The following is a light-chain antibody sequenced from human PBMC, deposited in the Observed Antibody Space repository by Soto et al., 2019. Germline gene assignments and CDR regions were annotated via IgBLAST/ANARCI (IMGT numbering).Light chain of an antibody. CDR1: SSDAGNYNF. Sequence: QSVLTQPASVSGSTGPSITISCTGSSSDAGNYNFVSWYQQHPGKAPKVIIYEDSTRPSGVSNRISGSKSGNTASLTISGLQAEDEADYYCCSYAGSSTSWVFGGGTKVTVL. J-gene: IGLJ3*02. CDR3: CSYAGSSTSWV. V-gene: IGLV2-23*01. CDR2: EDS.